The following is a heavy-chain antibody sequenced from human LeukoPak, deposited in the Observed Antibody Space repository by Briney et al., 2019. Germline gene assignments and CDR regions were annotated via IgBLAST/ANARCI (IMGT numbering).Heavy chain of an antibody. D-gene: IGHD1-26*01. Sequence: SETLSLTCTVSGGSISSYHWSWIRQPPGKGLEWIGYIYYSGTTDYNPSLKSRVTISVDTSNNQFSLKVSSVTAADTAVYYCARSSGAYRSFDYWGQGTRVPVSS. V-gene: IGHV4-59*01. J-gene: IGHJ4*02. CDR2: IYYSGTT. CDR1: GGSISSYH. CDR3: ARSSGAYRSFDY.